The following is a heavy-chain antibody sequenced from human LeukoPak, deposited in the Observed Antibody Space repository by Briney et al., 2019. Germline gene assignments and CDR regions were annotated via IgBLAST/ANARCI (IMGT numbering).Heavy chain of an antibody. V-gene: IGHV1-18*04. CDR1: GYTFTSYG. CDR2: VSAYNGNT. Sequence: PEASVKVSCKASGYTFTSYGISWVRQAPGQGLEWMGWVSAYNGNTNYAQKLQGRVTMTTDTSTSTAYMELRSLRSDDTAVYYCANYDILTGYLNWGQGTLVTVSS. D-gene: IGHD3-9*01. CDR3: ANYDILTGYLN. J-gene: IGHJ4*02.